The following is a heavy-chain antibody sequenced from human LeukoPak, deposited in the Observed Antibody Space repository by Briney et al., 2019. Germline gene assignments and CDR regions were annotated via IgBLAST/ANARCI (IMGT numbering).Heavy chain of an antibody. V-gene: IGHV4-39*01. Sequence: SEALSLTCTVSGGSISSSNYYWGWIRQPPGKGLEWIGSIYYSGSTYYNPSLKSRVTISVDTSKNQFSLKLSSVTAADTAVYYCARAKQLEKYYFDYWGRGTLVTVSS. J-gene: IGHJ4*02. CDR2: IYYSGST. D-gene: IGHD1-1*01. CDR1: GGSISSSNYY. CDR3: ARAKQLEKYYFDY.